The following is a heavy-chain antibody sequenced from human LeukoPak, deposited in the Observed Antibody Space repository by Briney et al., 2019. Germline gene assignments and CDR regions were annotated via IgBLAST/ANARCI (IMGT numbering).Heavy chain of an antibody. CDR2: IRFDGSNT. CDR3: AKVSPISPSGYFDY. J-gene: IGHJ4*02. D-gene: IGHD5-12*01. Sequence: GGSLRLSCAASGFTFSSFGMHWVRQAPGKGLDWVALIRFDGSNTYYADSVKGRFTISRDNSKNTLWLQMNSLRVEDTAVYYCAKVSPISPSGYFDYWGQGTLVTVSS. V-gene: IGHV3-30*02. CDR1: GFTFSSFG.